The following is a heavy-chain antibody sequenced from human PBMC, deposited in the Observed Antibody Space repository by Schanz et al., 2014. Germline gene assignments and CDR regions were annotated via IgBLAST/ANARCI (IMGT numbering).Heavy chain of an antibody. V-gene: IGHV3-23*01. D-gene: IGHD5-12*01. CDR3: ARKVVATIGGYYDN. CDR2: MNESHSTI. Sequence: EVQLLESGGGLVQPGGSLRLSCAASGFTFSSYAMGWVRQARGKGLEWVSAMNESHSTIYYADSVRGRFTISRDNAENTLVLQMNSLRAKDTAVYYCARKVVATIGGYYDNWGQGTLVIVSS. J-gene: IGHJ4*01. CDR1: GFTFSSYA.